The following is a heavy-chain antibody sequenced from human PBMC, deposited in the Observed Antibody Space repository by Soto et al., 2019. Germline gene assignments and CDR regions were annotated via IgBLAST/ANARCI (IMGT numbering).Heavy chain of an antibody. CDR3: ARERTGTTSMDV. J-gene: IGHJ6*02. D-gene: IGHD1-1*01. V-gene: IGHV1-8*01. Sequence: QVQLVQSGAEVKKPGASVKVSCKASGYTFTSYDINWVRQATGQGLEWMGWRNPNSGNTGYAQKFQGRVTMTRNTSISTAYMELISLRSEDTAVYYCARERTGTTSMDVWGQGTTVTVSS. CDR1: GYTFTSYD. CDR2: RNPNSGNT.